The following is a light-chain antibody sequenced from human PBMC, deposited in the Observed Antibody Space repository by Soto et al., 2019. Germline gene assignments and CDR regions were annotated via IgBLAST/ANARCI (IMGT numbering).Light chain of an antibody. CDR2: LEGSGSY. J-gene: IGLJ2*01. Sequence: QLVLTQSSSASASLGSSVKLTCTLSRGHIRNIIAWHQQQPGKAPRFLMKLEGSGSYTKGSGVPDRFSGSSSGADRHLTISNLQFEDEADYYCETWDSNFVVFGGGTKLTVL. CDR3: ETWDSNFVV. CDR1: RGHIRNI. V-gene: IGLV4-60*02.